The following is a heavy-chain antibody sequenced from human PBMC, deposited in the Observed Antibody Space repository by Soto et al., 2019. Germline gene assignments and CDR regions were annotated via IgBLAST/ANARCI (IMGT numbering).Heavy chain of an antibody. J-gene: IGHJ4*02. D-gene: IGHD2-15*01. CDR2: IFYTATT. CDR3: ARHHWTGVVEAATPVCYFDY. Sequence: QLQLQESGPGLATPSETLSLTCTVSGGSVRSSSSYWGWIRQSPGQGLEWIGAIFYTATTYYNPSLKSRIIMSVDTSKNQFSLNLNSVTAADTAVYYCARHHWTGVVEAATPVCYFDYWGLGALVTVSS. CDR1: GGSVRSSSSY. V-gene: IGHV4-39*01.